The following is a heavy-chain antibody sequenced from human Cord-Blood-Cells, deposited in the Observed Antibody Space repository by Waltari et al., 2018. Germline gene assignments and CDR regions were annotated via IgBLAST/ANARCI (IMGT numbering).Heavy chain of an antibody. D-gene: IGHD6-13*01. J-gene: IGHJ6*02. V-gene: IGHV1-2*04. CDR1: GYTFTGYY. CDR2: INPNSGGT. CDR3: ATTIAAGTTTIKPHYYYYGMDV. Sequence: QVQLVQSGAEVKKPGASVKVSCKASGYTFTGYYMHWVRQAPGQGLEWMGWINPNSGGTNYAQKFQGWVTMTRDTSISTAYMELSRLRSDDTAVYYCATTIAAGTTTIKPHYYYYGMDVWGQGTTVTVSS.